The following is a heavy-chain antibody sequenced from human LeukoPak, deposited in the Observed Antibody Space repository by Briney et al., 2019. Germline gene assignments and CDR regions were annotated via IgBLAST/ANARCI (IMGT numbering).Heavy chain of an antibody. CDR1: GGSISSYY. D-gene: IGHD1-26*01. V-gene: IGHV4-59*01. CDR2: IYYSGST. CDR3: AGVLAGSVWEHHRIDY. Sequence: SETLSLTCTVSGGSISSYYWSWIRQPPGKGLEWIGYIYYSGSTNYNPSLKSRVTISVDTSKNQFSLKLSSVTAADTAVYYCAGVLAGSVWEHHRIDYWGQGTLVTVSS. J-gene: IGHJ4*02.